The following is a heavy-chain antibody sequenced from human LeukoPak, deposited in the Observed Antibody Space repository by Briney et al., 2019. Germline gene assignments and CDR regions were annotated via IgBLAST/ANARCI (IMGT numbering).Heavy chain of an antibody. J-gene: IGHJ4*02. CDR3: ARTRYYYNSRSYGAPYYFDY. Sequence: SETLSLTCTVSGGSISSYYWSWIRQPAGKGLEWIGRIYTSGSTYYNPSLKSRVTMSVDTSKNQFSLKLSSVTAADTAVYYCARTRYYYNSRSYGAPYYFDYWGQGTLVTVSS. CDR2: IYTSGST. CDR1: GGSISSYY. V-gene: IGHV4-4*07. D-gene: IGHD3-10*01.